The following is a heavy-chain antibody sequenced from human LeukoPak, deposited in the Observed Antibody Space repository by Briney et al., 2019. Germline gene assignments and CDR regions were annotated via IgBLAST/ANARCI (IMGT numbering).Heavy chain of an antibody. D-gene: IGHD4-17*01. CDR3: ASTVD. V-gene: IGHV4-38-2*02. CDR1: GYSISSGYY. CDR2: IYHSGST. J-gene: IGHJ4*02. Sequence: PSETLSLTCTVSGYSISSGYYRGWIRQPPGKGLEWIGSIYHSGSTNYNPSLKSRVTISVDKSKNQFSLKLSSVTAADTAVYYCASTVDWGQGTLVTVSS.